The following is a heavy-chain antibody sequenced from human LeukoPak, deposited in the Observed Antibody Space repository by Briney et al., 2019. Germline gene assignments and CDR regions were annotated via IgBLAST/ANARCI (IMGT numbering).Heavy chain of an antibody. CDR2: IYYSGST. D-gene: IGHD3-10*01. CDR1: GGSISSSSYY. J-gene: IGHJ4*02. Sequence: SETLSLTCTVSGGSISSSSYYWGWIRQPPGKGLEWIGSIYYSGSTYYNPSLKSRVTISVDTSKNQFSLKLSSVTAADTAVYYCARDHLVRGVNDYWGRGTLVTVSS. CDR3: ARDHLVRGVNDY. V-gene: IGHV4-39*07.